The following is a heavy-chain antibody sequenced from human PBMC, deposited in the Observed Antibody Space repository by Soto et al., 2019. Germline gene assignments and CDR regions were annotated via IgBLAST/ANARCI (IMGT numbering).Heavy chain of an antibody. Sequence: GGSLRLSCAASGFTFSSYAMSWVRQAPGKGLEWVSAISGSGGSTYYADSVKGRFTISRDNSKNTLYLQMNSLRAEDTAVYYCARGLSGYYGFDYWGQGTLVTVSS. CDR3: ARGLSGYYGFDY. V-gene: IGHV3-23*01. CDR1: GFTFSSYA. J-gene: IGHJ4*02. D-gene: IGHD5-12*01. CDR2: ISGSGGST.